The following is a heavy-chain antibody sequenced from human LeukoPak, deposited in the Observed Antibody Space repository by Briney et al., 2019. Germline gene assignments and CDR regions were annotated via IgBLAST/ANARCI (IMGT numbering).Heavy chain of an antibody. CDR3: AASGIAAAGDAFDI. Sequence: GGSLRLSCAASGFSFSSYWMTWVRQAPGKGLEWVANIKQDGSEKHYGDSVKGRFTISRDNAKNSLYLQMNSLRAEDTAVYYCAASGIAAAGDAFDIWGQGTMVTVSS. D-gene: IGHD6-13*01. CDR1: GFSFSSYW. CDR2: IKQDGSEK. V-gene: IGHV3-7*01. J-gene: IGHJ3*02.